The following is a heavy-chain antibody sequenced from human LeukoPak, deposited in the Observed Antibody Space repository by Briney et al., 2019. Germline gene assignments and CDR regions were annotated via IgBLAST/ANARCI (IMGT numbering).Heavy chain of an antibody. Sequence: GGSLRLSCAASGFTISNYAMSWVRQAPGKGLEWVSAISGSGGSTHYADSVKGRFTISRDNSKNTLYLQMNSLRAEDTAVYFCAKGSSGWYSKNLESYFDYWGQGTLVTVSS. D-gene: IGHD6-19*01. J-gene: IGHJ4*02. CDR2: ISGSGGST. CDR1: GFTISNYA. CDR3: AKGSSGWYSKNLESYFDY. V-gene: IGHV3-23*01.